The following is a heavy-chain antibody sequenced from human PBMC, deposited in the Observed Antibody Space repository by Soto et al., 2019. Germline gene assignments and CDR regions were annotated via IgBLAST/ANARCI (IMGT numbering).Heavy chain of an antibody. CDR3: ARAPFGGALFDY. CDR1: GGSVSSGSCY. J-gene: IGHJ4*02. D-gene: IGHD3-16*01. Sequence: SETLSLTCTVSGGSVSSGSCYWSWIRQPPGKGLEWIGYIYYSGSTNYNPSLKSRVTISVDTSKNQFSLKLSSVTAADTAVYYCARAPFGGALFDYWGQGTLVTVSS. V-gene: IGHV4-61*01. CDR2: IYYSGST.